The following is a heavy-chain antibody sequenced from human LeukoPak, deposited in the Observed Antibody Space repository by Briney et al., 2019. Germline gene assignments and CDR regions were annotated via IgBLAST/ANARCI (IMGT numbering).Heavy chain of an antibody. CDR3: ARVRGITSMAFLDY. V-gene: IGHV4-4*07. CDR2: IHSSGNT. D-gene: IGHD3-16*01. J-gene: IGHJ4*02. CDR1: GGSISNYY. Sequence: SETLSLTCTVSGGSISNYYWIWIRQPAGKGLVWVGRIHSSGNTNYNPSLKSRVTMSVDTSKNQFSLKLTSVTAADTAVYYCARVRGITSMAFLDYWGRGTLVTVSS.